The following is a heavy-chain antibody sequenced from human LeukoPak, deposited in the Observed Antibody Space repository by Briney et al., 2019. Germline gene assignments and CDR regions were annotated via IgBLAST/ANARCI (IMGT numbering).Heavy chain of an antibody. CDR1: GGSFSGYY. CDR2: INHSGST. D-gene: IGHD6-13*01. V-gene: IGHV4-34*01. Sequence: SETLSLTCAVYGGSFSGYYWSWIRQPPGKGLEWIGEINHSGSTNYNPSLKSRVTISVDTSKNQFSLKLSSVTAADTAVYYCARVRSSSWYVSFDYWGQGTLVTVSS. CDR3: ARVRSSSWYVSFDY. J-gene: IGHJ4*02.